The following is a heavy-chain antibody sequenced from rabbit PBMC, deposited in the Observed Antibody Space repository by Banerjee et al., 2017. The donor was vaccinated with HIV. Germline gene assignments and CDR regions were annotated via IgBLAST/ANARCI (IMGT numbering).Heavy chain of an antibody. CDR3: ARFIASFAGYGYANL. CDR2: INTSSGNT. J-gene: IGHJ4*01. D-gene: IGHD6-1*01. CDR1: GFSFSSKYV. Sequence: QEHLEESGGDLVKPEGSLTLTCTASGFSFSSKYVMCWVRQAPGKGLEWIGCINTSSGNTVYASWAKGRFTISKTSSTTVTLQMTSLTAADTATYFCARFIASFAGYGYANLWGPGTLVTVS. V-gene: IGHV1S45*01.